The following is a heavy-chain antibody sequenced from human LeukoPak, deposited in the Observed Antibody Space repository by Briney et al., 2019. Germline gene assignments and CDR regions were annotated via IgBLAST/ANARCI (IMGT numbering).Heavy chain of an antibody. CDR2: IYSGGST. D-gene: IGHD6-19*01. CDR1: GFAVSSSY. J-gene: IGHJ4*02. Sequence: GGSLRLSCAASGFAVSSSYMSWVRQAPGKGLEWVSVIYSGGSTYYADSVKGRFTISRDNSKNTLYLQMNSLRAEDTAVYYCARGGSSGWYGGGYFDYWGQGTLVTVSS. V-gene: IGHV3-53*01. CDR3: ARGGSSGWYGGGYFDY.